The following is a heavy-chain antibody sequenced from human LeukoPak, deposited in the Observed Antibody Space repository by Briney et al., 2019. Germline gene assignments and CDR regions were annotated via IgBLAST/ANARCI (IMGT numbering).Heavy chain of an antibody. J-gene: IGHJ4*02. Sequence: GGSLKLSFAASGFDFSGFYMHWVRQASGRGLEWVGLIRSKPSSYTTVYAASVKGRFTIYRDDSKNTAYLQMNSLKAEDTAVYYCTRQDCSGGSCSYVDYWGQGTLVTVSS. D-gene: IGHD2-15*01. CDR3: TRQDCSGGSCSYVDY. V-gene: IGHV3-73*01. CDR2: IRSKPSSYTT. CDR1: GFDFSGFY.